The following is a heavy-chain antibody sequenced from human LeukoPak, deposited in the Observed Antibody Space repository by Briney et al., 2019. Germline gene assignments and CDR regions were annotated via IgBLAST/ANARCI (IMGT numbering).Heavy chain of an antibody. CDR1: GFTFSSYS. CDR2: ISSSSSYI. CDR3: ARDPDITGTTDDY. V-gene: IGHV3-21*01. D-gene: IGHD1-20*01. J-gene: IGHJ4*02. Sequence: SGGSLRLSCAASGFTFSSYSMNWVRQAPGKGLEWVSSISSSSSYIYYADSVKGRFTISRDNAKNSLYLQMNSLRAEDTAVYYCARDPDITGTTDDYWGQGTLVTVSS.